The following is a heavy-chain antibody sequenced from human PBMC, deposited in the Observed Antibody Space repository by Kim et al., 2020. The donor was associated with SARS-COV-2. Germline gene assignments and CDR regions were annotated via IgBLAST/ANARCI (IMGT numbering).Heavy chain of an antibody. CDR1: GYTFTSYY. D-gene: IGHD5-18*01. CDR3: ARDPYTYNDWFDP. Sequence: ASVKVSCKASGYTFTSYYMHWVRQAPGQGLEWMGIINPSGGSTSYAQKFQGRVTMTRDTSTTTVYMELSSLRSEDTAVYYCARDPYTYNDWFDPWGQGTLVTVSS. J-gene: IGHJ5*02. CDR2: INPSGGST. V-gene: IGHV1-46*01.